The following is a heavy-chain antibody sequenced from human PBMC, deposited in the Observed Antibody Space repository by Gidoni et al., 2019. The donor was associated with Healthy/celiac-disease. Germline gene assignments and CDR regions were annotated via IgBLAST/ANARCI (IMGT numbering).Heavy chain of an antibody. V-gene: IGHV3-9*01. CDR1: GFTFDDYA. D-gene: IGHD3-22*01. Sequence: EVQLVESGGGLVQPGRSLRLSCAASGFTFDDYAMHWVRQAPGKGLEWVSGISWNSGSIGYADSVKGRFTISRDNAKNSLYLQMNSLRAEDTALYYCAKDNYYDSSGYPGAAFDIWGQGTMVTVSS. CDR2: ISWNSGSI. J-gene: IGHJ3*02. CDR3: AKDNYYDSSGYPGAAFDI.